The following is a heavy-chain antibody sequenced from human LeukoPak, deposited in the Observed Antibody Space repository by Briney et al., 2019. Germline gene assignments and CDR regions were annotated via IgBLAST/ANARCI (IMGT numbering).Heavy chain of an antibody. V-gene: IGHV4-59*01. D-gene: IGHD2-15*01. Sequence: PSETLSLTCTVSGGSISFYYWSWIRQPPGKGLEWIGYVYSIGRTNYNPSLESRVTISVDTSKNQFSLKLSSVTAADTAVYYCVRERDCRGGSCLDGFDITGQRTTVTVSS. J-gene: IGHJ3*02. CDR2: VYSIGRT. CDR1: GGSISFYY. CDR3: VRERDCRGGSCLDGFDI.